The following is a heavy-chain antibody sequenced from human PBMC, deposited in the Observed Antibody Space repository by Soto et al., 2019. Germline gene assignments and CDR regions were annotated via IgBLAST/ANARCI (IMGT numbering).Heavy chain of an antibody. J-gene: IGHJ4*02. Sequence: QVQLQESGPGLVKPSGTLSLTCNVSGGSITNNNWWSWVRQPPGKGLEWIGAIYHSGHTNFNPSLKSRATLSLDCSENQFSLKLPSATAADTAIYYCASIAYSASGFDYWGQGTLVTVSS. D-gene: IGHD1-26*01. CDR3: ASIAYSASGFDY. V-gene: IGHV4-4*02. CDR2: IYHSGHT. CDR1: GGSITNNNW.